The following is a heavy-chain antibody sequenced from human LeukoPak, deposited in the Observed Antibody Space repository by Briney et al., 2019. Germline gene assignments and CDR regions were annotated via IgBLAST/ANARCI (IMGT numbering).Heavy chain of an antibody. J-gene: IGHJ4*02. D-gene: IGHD6-6*01. CDR3: ARRREGSSSVDS. CDR2: IYYSGCT. V-gene: IGHV4-39*01. CDR1: GGSIGRSGYY. Sequence: PSETLSLTCTVSGGSIGRSGYYWGWIRQPPGKGLEWIGNIYYSGCTYYNPSLKSRVTISVDTSKNQFSLKLSSVTAADTAVYYCARRREGSSSVDSWGQGTLVTVSS.